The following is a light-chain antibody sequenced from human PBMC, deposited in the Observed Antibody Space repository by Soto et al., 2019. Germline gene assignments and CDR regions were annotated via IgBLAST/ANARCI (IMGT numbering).Light chain of an antibody. Sequence: DIQMTQSPSTLSASVGDRVTITCRASQSITIWLAWFQQKPGTAPTLLIYDGSALETGVPSRFSGRGSGTEFTLTISSLQPEDFATYYCLQYNNYSWTFGQGTKVEIK. J-gene: IGKJ1*01. CDR3: LQYNNYSWT. CDR2: DGS. V-gene: IGKV1-5*01. CDR1: QSITIW.